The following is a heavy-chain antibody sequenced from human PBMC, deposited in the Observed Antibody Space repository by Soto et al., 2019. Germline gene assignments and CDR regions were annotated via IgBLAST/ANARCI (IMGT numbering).Heavy chain of an antibody. Sequence: LRLSCAASGFTFDDYAMHWVRQAPGKGLEWVSGISWNSGSIGYADSVKGRFTISRDNAKNSLYLQMDSLRAEDTALYYCAKPTNYDILTGYYLDWGQGTLVTVSS. CDR3: AKPTNYDILTGYYLD. D-gene: IGHD3-9*01. CDR1: GFTFDDYA. V-gene: IGHV3-9*01. CDR2: ISWNSGSI. J-gene: IGHJ4*02.